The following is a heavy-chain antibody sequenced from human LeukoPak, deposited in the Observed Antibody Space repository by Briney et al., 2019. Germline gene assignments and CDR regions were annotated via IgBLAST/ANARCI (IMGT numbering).Heavy chain of an antibody. CDR3: ARGTTVVAHYSDY. J-gene: IGHJ4*02. CDR1: GGSISNYY. CDR2: IHYSGRT. Sequence: SETLSLTCTVSGGSISNYYWSWIRQAPGKGLEWIAYIHYSGRTHYNPSLKSRVTISVDTAKNQFSLKLSSLAAADTAVYYCARGTTVVAHYSDYWGQGTLVTVSS. V-gene: IGHV4-59*01. D-gene: IGHD4-23*01.